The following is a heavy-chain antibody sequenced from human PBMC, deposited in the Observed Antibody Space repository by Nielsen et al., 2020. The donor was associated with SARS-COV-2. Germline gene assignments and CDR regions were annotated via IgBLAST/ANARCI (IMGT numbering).Heavy chain of an antibody. CDR2: IDWDDDK. CDR1: GFSLSTSGMC. Sequence: SGPTLVKPTPTLTLTCTFSGFSLSTSGMCVSWIRQPPGKALEWLARIDWDDDKYYSTSLKTRLTISKDTSKNQVVLTMTNMDPVDTATYYCARTYYGGNSAFFDYWGQGTLVTVSS. V-gene: IGHV2-70*11. D-gene: IGHD4-23*01. CDR3: ARTYYGGNSAFFDY. J-gene: IGHJ4*02.